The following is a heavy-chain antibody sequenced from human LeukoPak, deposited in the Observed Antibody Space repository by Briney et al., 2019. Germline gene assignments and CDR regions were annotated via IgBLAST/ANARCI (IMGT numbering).Heavy chain of an antibody. D-gene: IGHD3-10*01. Sequence: PSETLSLTCTVSGGSISSGSYYWGWIRQPPGKELEWIGNILYGGSTYYNPSLKSRVTISVDTSKNQFSLKLSSVTAADTAVYYCARRTEGSGFDWGQGTLVTVSS. CDR3: ARRTEGSGFD. CDR2: ILYGGST. CDR1: GGSISSGSYY. J-gene: IGHJ4*02. V-gene: IGHV4-39*01.